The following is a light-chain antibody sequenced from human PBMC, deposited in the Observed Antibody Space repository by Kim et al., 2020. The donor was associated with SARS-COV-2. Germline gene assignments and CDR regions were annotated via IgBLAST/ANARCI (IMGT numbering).Light chain of an antibody. CDR1: SNNVGDQG. V-gene: IGLV10-54*01. J-gene: IGLJ3*02. Sequence: QTATLTCIGNSNNVGDQGAAWLQQHQGHPPKLLSYRNNNRPSGVSERLSASRSGNTASLTITGLQPEDEADYYCSAWDSSLSGWVFGGGTKLTVL. CDR3: SAWDSSLSGWV. CDR2: RNN.